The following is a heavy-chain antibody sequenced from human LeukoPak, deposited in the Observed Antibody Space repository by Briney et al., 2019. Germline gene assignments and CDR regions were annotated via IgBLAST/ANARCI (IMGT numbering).Heavy chain of an antibody. J-gene: IGHJ2*01. D-gene: IGHD3-10*01. CDR1: GGSVSSGSYY. CDR3: ARDRGPSTRFDL. V-gene: IGHV4-61*01. Sequence: SETLSLTCTVSGGSVSSGSYYWSWIRQPPGKGLEWIGYIYYSGSANYNPSLKSRVTISVDTSKNQFSLKLSSVTAADTAVYYCARDRGPSTRFDLWGRGTLVTVSS. CDR2: IYYSGSA.